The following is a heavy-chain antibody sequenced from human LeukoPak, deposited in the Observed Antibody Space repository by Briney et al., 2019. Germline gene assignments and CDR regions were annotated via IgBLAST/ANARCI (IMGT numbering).Heavy chain of an antibody. CDR1: GYSIVNYW. D-gene: IGHD1-20*01. Sequence: GESLKISCKASGYSIVNYWIAWVRQMPGKGLEWVGIIYPDTSDTRYSPSFQGQVTISADKSISTAYLQWSSLKASDNGIYYCARLYDWADYWGQGTLVTVSS. CDR3: ARLYDWADY. CDR2: IYPDTSDT. J-gene: IGHJ4*02. V-gene: IGHV5-51*01.